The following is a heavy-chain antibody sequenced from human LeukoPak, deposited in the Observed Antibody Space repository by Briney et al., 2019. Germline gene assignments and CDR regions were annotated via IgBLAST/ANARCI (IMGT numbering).Heavy chain of an antibody. V-gene: IGHV3-64*01. Sequence: GGSLRLSCVASGFTFSNYPMHWVRQAPGKRLEYVSAITSNGGSTYYANSVKDRFTISRDNSKNTLYLQMGSLRVEDTAMYYCARDKFWYGCWGQGTLVTVSS. CDR2: ITSNGGST. D-gene: IGHD5-24*01. CDR1: GFTFSNYP. CDR3: ARDKFWYGC. J-gene: IGHJ4*02.